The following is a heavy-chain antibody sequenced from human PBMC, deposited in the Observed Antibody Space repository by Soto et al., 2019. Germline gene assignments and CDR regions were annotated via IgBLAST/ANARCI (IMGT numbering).Heavy chain of an antibody. Sequence: QVQLVQSGAEVKKPGASVKVSCKASGYTFTSYSISWVRQAPGQGLEWMGWINVYNGNTKYAPKFQSRVTMTTDTSTSTVYMELRSLTSDDTAVYYCARDGVAVTTGISGYWGQGTLVTVSS. D-gene: IGHD4-4*01. J-gene: IGHJ4*02. CDR1: GYTFTSYS. V-gene: IGHV1-18*01. CDR2: INVYNGNT. CDR3: ARDGVAVTTGISGY.